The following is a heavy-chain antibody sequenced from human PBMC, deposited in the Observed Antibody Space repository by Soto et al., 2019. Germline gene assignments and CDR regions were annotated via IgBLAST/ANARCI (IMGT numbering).Heavy chain of an antibody. Sequence: EVQLVESGGGLVQPGGSLRLSCADSGFTFSSYWMTWARQAPGKGLEWVASMNRDGSEKRYVDSVEGRFTISRDNAKNSLFLQMNSLSPDDTAVYYCGRDAGRRFDYWGQGSLVTVSS. CDR1: GFTFSSYW. CDR3: GRDAGRRFDY. CDR2: MNRDGSEK. D-gene: IGHD6-13*01. J-gene: IGHJ4*02. V-gene: IGHV3-7*01.